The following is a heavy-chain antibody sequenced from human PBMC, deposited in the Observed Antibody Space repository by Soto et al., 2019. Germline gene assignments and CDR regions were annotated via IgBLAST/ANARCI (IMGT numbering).Heavy chain of an antibody. D-gene: IGHD6-13*01. J-gene: IGHJ4*02. V-gene: IGHV1-3*04. Sequence: QVQLVQSGAEVKKPGASVKVSCKASGYTFTSYAIHWVRQAPGQSLEWMGWINTAKENTKYSQKFQGRVTITRDTSASIVYMELSSLRSEDTAVYYCAKGNSWSYFDYWGQGTLVTVSS. CDR3: AKGNSWSYFDY. CDR2: INTAKENT. CDR1: GYTFTSYA.